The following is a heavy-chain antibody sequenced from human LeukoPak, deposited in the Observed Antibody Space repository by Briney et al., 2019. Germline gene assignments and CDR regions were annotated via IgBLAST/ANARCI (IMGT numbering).Heavy chain of an antibody. CDR1: GGSISGGSYY. D-gene: IGHD6-19*01. CDR2: IYTSGST. CDR3: AGGIGAVVIG. V-gene: IGHV4-61*02. Sequence: SQTLSLTCTVSGGSISGGSYYWRWLRQPAGKGLEWIGRIYTSGSTNYNPSLKSRVPISVDTSKNQFSLKLSSVTAADTAVYYCAGGIGAVVIGWGQGTLVTVSS. J-gene: IGHJ4*02.